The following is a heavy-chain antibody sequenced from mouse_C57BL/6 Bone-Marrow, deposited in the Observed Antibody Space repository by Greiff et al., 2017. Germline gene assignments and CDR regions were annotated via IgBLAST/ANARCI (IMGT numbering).Heavy chain of an antibody. CDR1: GFTFSSYA. CDR2: ISDGGSYT. Sequence: EVKLMESGGGLVKPGGSLKLSCAASGFTFSSYAMSWVRQTPEKRLEWVATISDGGSYTYYPDNVKGRFTISRDNAKNNLYLQMSHLNSEDTAMYYCARDERFPYFDYWGQGTTLTVSS. J-gene: IGHJ2*01. CDR3: ARDERFPYFDY. V-gene: IGHV5-4*01.